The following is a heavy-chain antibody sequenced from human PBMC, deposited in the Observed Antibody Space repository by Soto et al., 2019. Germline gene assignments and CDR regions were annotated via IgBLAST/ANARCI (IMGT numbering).Heavy chain of an antibody. J-gene: IGHJ4*02. CDR2: IIPIFGTG. D-gene: IGHD3-22*01. CDR1: GVSFSSHG. Sequence: QVQLVQSGAEVKKPGSSVKVSCQASGVSFSSHGISWVRQAPGQGLEWVGGIIPIFGTGNYAQRFQGRVTITADESTSTAYMELSSLRSEDTAVYYCARETYYYDSSGQYYFDYWGQGTLVTVSS. V-gene: IGHV1-69*01. CDR3: ARETYYYDSSGQYYFDY.